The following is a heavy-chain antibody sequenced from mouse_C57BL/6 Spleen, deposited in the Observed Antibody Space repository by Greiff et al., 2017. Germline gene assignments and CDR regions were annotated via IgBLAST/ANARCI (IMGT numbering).Heavy chain of an antibody. J-gene: IGHJ3*01. CDR1: GFTFSSYA. D-gene: IGHD2-4*01. CDR3: ARERGLRTWFAY. CDR2: ISDGGSYT. Sequence: EVKLEESGGGLVKPGGSLKLSCAASGFTFSSYAMSWVRQTPEKRLEWVATISDGGSYTYYPDNVKGRFTISRDNAKNNLYLQMSHLKSEDTAMYYCARERGLRTWFAYWGQGTLVTVSA. V-gene: IGHV5-4*01.